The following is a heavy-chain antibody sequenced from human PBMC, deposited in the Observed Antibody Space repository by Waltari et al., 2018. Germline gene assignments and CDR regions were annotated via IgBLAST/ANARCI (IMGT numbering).Heavy chain of an antibody. Sequence: EVQLLESGGGLVQPGGSLRLSCAACGFSFSTYDMAWVRQAPGKGLEWVSGIRNSGGNTYYGDSVKGRFAISRDNSRNTLHLQMNGLRAEDTAIYYCTSWRVVAGTGWFDSWGQGTLVTVSS. D-gene: IGHD2-15*01. J-gene: IGHJ5*01. CDR2: IRNSGGNT. CDR1: GFSFSTYD. V-gene: IGHV3-23*01. CDR3: TSWRVVAGTGWFDS.